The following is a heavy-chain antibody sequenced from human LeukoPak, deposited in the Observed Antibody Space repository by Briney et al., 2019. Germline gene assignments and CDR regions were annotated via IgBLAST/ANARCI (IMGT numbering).Heavy chain of an antibody. J-gene: IGHJ4*02. D-gene: IGHD3-22*01. V-gene: IGHV3-48*03. CDR2: ISSSGSTI. CDR3: ARAQSMIVVAFDY. CDR1: GFTFSSYE. Sequence: GGSLRLSCAASGFTFSSYEMNWVRQAPGKGLEWVPYISSSGSTIYYADSVKGRFTISRDNAKNSLYLQMNSLRAEDTAVYYCARAQSMIVVAFDYWGQGTLVTVSS.